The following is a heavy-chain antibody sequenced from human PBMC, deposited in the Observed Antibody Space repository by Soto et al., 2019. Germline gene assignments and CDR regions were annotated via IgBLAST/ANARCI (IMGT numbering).Heavy chain of an antibody. Sequence: GGSLRLSCAASGFTFSNAWMSWVRQAPRKGLEWVGRIKSKTDGGTTDYAAPVKGRFTISRDDSKNTLYLQMNSLKTEDTAVYYCTTEPPVRVTYYYGSGSYVIYYWGQGTLVTVSS. V-gene: IGHV3-15*01. D-gene: IGHD3-10*01. CDR3: TTEPPVRVTYYYGSGSYVIYY. CDR1: GFTFSNAW. CDR2: IKSKTDGGTT. J-gene: IGHJ4*02.